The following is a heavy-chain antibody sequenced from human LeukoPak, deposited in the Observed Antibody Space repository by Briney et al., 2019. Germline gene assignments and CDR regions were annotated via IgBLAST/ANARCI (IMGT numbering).Heavy chain of an antibody. Sequence: GGSLRLSCAASGFTVSSNYMNWVRQAPGKGLEWVSAISASGGDTHYADSVTGRFTTSRDNSKNMLYLQMNSLRADDTAVYYCAKVRQSGDNAFDIWGQGTLVIVSS. CDR3: AKVRQSGDNAFDI. CDR1: GFTVSSNY. CDR2: ISASGGDT. J-gene: IGHJ3*02. D-gene: IGHD1-26*01. V-gene: IGHV3-23*01.